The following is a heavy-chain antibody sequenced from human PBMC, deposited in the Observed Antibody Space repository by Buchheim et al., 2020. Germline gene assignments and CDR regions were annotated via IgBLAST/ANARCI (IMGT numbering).Heavy chain of an antibody. Sequence: QVQLQESGPGLVKPSETLSLTCTVSGGSISSYYWRWIRQPPGKRLEWIGYIYYSGSTNYNPSLKSRVTISVDTSKNQFSLKRSSVTAADTAGYYCAGHRAQLLFKRNWFDPWGQGTL. D-gene: IGHD2-2*01. CDR1: GGSISSYY. J-gene: IGHJ5*02. CDR2: IYYSGST. CDR3: AGHRAQLLFKRNWFDP. V-gene: IGHV4-59*08.